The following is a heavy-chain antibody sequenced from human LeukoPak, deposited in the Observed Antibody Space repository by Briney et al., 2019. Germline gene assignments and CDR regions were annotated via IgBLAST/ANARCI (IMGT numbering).Heavy chain of an antibody. D-gene: IGHD6-13*01. CDR1: GFTFSSYA. Sequence: PGGSLRLSCAASGFTFSSYAMHRVRQAPGKGLERVAVISYDGSNQYYADSVKGRFTIPRENSKNTLYLQMNSLRAEDTAVYYCAREPGIAASEVDYWGQGALVTVSS. V-gene: IGHV3-30-3*01. CDR2: ISYDGSNQ. CDR3: AREPGIAASEVDY. J-gene: IGHJ4*02.